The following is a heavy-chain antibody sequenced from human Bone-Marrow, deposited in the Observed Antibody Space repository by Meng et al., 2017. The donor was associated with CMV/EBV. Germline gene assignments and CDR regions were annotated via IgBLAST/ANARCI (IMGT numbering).Heavy chain of an antibody. J-gene: IGHJ3*02. D-gene: IGHD2-2*01. Sequence: GGSLRLSCAASGFTFSSYGMHWVRQAPGKGLEWVAFIRYDGSNKYYADSVKGRFAISRDNSKNTLYLQMNSLRAEDTAVYYCARDHCSSTSCYRDAFDIWGQGTMVTV. CDR1: GFTFSSYG. CDR2: IRYDGSNK. V-gene: IGHV3-30*02. CDR3: ARDHCSSTSCYRDAFDI.